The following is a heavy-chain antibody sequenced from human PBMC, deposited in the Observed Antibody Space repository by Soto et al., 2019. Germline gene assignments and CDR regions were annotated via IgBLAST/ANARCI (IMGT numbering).Heavy chain of an antibody. CDR3: ASHGSGSYTPYFDY. D-gene: IGHD3-10*01. Sequence: VKVSCKASGYTFTSYGISWVRQAPGQGLEWMGWISAYNGNTNYSQKFQGRVTITRDTSASTAYMELSSLRSEDTAVYYCASHGSGSYTPYFDYWGQGTLVTVSS. CDR2: ISAYNGNT. J-gene: IGHJ4*02. CDR1: GYTFTSYG. V-gene: IGHV1-18*01.